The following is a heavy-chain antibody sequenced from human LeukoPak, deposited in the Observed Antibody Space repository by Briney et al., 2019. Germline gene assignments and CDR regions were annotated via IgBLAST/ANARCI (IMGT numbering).Heavy chain of an antibody. D-gene: IGHD2-2*01. V-gene: IGHV3-73*01. CDR2: IRSKANSYAT. Sequence: GGSLRLSCAAPGLTFSGSAMHWVRQASGKGLEWVGRIRSKANSYATAYAASVKGRFTISRDDSKNTAYLQMNSLKTEDTAVYYCTRLYCSSTSCLNWFDPWGQGTLVTVSS. CDR3: TRLYCSSTSCLNWFDP. J-gene: IGHJ5*02. CDR1: GLTFSGSA.